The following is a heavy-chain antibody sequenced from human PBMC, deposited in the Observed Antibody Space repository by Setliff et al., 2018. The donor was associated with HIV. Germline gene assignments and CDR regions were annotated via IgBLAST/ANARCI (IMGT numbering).Heavy chain of an antibody. Sequence: ASVKVSCKASGYTLTTYGISWVRQAPGQGPEWMGWINTETGNPMYAQGFRGRLVFSLDTSVNTAYLQINSLKTEDTAVYYCISLYLGYWGQGALVTVSS. CDR1: GYTLTTYG. V-gene: IGHV7-4-1*02. CDR3: ISLYLGY. CDR2: INTETGNP. J-gene: IGHJ4*02. D-gene: IGHD2-8*01.